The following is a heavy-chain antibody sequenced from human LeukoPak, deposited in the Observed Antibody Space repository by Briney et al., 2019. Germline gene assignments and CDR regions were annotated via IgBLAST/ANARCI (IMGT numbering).Heavy chain of an antibody. J-gene: IGHJ4*02. D-gene: IGHD3-22*01. CDR3: ARAWDYYYDSSGYYPTQD. Sequence: GGSLRLSCAASGFTFSSYTMNWVRQAPGKGLEWVSSISSSSSYIYYADSVKGRFTISRDNAKNSLYLQMNSLRAEDTAVYYCARAWDYYYDSSGYYPTQDWGQGTLVTVSS. CDR1: GFTFSSYT. CDR2: ISSSSSYI. V-gene: IGHV3-21*01.